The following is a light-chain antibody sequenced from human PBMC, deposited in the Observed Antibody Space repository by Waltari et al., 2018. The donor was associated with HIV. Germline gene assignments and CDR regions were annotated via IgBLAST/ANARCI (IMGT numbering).Light chain of an antibody. CDR1: SRDVGGYKF. Sequence: QSALTQPASVSGSPGQSITISCTGSSRDVGGYKFVSWYKQHPAKAPKLRIDEVSNRPSGVSNRFSGSKSGNTASLTISGLQAEDEADYYCSSYRDSSTLVVFGTGTKVTVL. CDR2: EVS. V-gene: IGLV2-14*01. J-gene: IGLJ1*01. CDR3: SSYRDSSTLVV.